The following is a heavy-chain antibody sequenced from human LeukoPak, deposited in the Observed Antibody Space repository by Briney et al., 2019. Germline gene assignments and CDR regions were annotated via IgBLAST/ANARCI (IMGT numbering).Heavy chain of an antibody. Sequence: GGSLRLSCAASGFTFSSYAMSWVRQAPGKGLEWVSAITGSGGSTYYADSVKGRFTISRDNSKNTLYLQMNSLRAEDTAVYYCAKHTIVGATTGYFDYWGQGTLVTVSS. CDR2: ITGSGGST. D-gene: IGHD1-26*01. V-gene: IGHV3-23*01. J-gene: IGHJ4*02. CDR3: AKHTIVGATTGYFDY. CDR1: GFTFSSYA.